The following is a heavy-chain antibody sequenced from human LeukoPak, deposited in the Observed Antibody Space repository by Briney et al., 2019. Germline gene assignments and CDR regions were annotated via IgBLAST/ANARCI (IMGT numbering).Heavy chain of an antibody. V-gene: IGHV4-59*01. CDR1: GGSMSGFC. CDR3: ARTSRHYYGSGTNLTPWPAGMDV. CDR2: IYDSGSST. D-gene: IGHD3-10*01. Sequence: SETLSLTCTVSGGSMSGFCWTWIRQPPGRELEWIGSIYDSGSSTKYNASLKSRVIISVDTSKSQFYLNLNSATAADTAAYYCARTSRHYYGSGTNLTPWPAGMDVWGQGTTVTVSS. J-gene: IGHJ6*02.